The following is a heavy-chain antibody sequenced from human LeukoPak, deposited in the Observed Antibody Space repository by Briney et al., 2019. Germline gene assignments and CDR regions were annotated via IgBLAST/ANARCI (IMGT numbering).Heavy chain of an antibody. CDR3: ARYAAAAGTTYYYYGMDV. CDR1: GYSFTNYW. V-gene: IGHV5-51*01. D-gene: IGHD6-13*01. Sequence: GESLKISCKGSGYSFTNYWIGWVRQMPGKGLECMGIIYPGDSDTRYSPSFQGQVTISADKSISTAYLQWSSLKASDTAMYYRARYAAAAGTTYYYYGMDVWGQGTTVTVSS. J-gene: IGHJ6*02. CDR2: IYPGDSDT.